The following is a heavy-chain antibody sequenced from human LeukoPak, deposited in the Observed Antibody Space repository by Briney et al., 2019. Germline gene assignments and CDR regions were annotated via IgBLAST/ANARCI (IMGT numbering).Heavy chain of an antibody. CDR3: ARGIARTTPFFDY. J-gene: IGHJ4*02. V-gene: IGHV3-48*01. Sequence: GGSLRLSCAASGFTFSSYSMNWVRQAPGKGLEWVSYISSSSSTIYYADSVKGRFTISRDNAKNSLYLQMDSLRAEDTAVYCCARGIARTTPFFDYWGQGTLVTVSS. CDR2: ISSSSSTI. CDR1: GFTFSSYS. D-gene: IGHD1/OR15-1a*01.